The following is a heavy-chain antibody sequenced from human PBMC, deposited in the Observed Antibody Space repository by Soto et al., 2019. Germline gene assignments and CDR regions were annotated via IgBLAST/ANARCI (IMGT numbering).Heavy chain of an antibody. Sequence: PSETLSLTCTVSGGSMISYYWSWIRQPPGRGLEWIGFIHYTGRTSYNPSLKSRITVSLDKSKNQFSLSLSSATAADTAVYYCARHVHSSGNEAFDYWGQGTLVTVSS. CDR1: GGSMISYY. V-gene: IGHV4-59*08. J-gene: IGHJ4*02. D-gene: IGHD1-1*01. CDR3: ARHVHSSGNEAFDY. CDR2: IHYTGRT.